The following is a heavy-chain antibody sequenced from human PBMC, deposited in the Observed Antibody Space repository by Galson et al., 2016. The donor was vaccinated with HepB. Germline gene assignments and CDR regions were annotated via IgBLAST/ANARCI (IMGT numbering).Heavy chain of an antibody. Sequence: SLRLSCAASGFSFSNYGMSWVRQAPGKGLEWVSSITATGGSTYIADSVKGRFTISRDNSKNTLYLQMNSLRADDTAVYYCARERFCSSATCYVGDAFHIGGQGTMVTVSS. CDR2: ITATGGST. CDR1: GFSFSNYG. CDR3: ARERFCSSATCYVGDAFHI. D-gene: IGHD2-2*01. V-gene: IGHV3-23*01. J-gene: IGHJ3*02.